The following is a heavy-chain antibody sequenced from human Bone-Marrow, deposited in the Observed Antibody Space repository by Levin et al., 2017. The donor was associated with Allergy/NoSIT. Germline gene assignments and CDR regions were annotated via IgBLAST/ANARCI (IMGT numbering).Heavy chain of an antibody. Sequence: SGPTLVKPTQTLTLTCTFSGFSLNTFGVGVGWIRQSPGKALEWLAIIYWNDDKRYSPSLKTRLTITKDTSKSQVVLTMTNVDPVDTATYYCVRSVWHGYCSATRCSRFDPWGQGTLVTVSS. D-gene: IGHD2-2*01. J-gene: IGHJ5*02. V-gene: IGHV2-5*01. CDR1: GFSLNTFGVG. CDR3: VRSVWHGYCSATRCSRFDP. CDR2: IYWNDDK.